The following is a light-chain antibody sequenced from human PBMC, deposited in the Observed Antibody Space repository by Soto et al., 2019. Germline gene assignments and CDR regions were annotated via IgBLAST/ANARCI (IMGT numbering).Light chain of an antibody. CDR2: DVS. CDR1: QSTSSW. V-gene: IGKV1-5*01. CDR3: QQYDTYSGT. Sequence: DIQMTQFPSTLSASVGDTVTITCRASQSTSSWLAWYQQKPGKAPKVLIYDVSSLETGVPSRFSGSGSGTEFTLTINSLQPDDFATYYCQQYDTYSGTFGPGTKVDIK. J-gene: IGKJ1*01.